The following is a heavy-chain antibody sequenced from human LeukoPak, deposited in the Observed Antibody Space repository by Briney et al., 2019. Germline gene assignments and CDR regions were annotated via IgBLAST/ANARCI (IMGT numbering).Heavy chain of an antibody. D-gene: IGHD3-10*01. CDR3: ARLSLESVVRGAFDI. Sequence: PSETLSLTCTVSGDSINSYYWSWIRQPPGKGLEWIGYIYYSGSTNYNPSLKSRVTISVDTSKNQFSLKLSSVTAADTAVYYCARLSLESVVRGAFDIWGQGTMVTVSS. V-gene: IGHV4-59*08. CDR1: GDSINSYY. CDR2: IYYSGST. J-gene: IGHJ3*02.